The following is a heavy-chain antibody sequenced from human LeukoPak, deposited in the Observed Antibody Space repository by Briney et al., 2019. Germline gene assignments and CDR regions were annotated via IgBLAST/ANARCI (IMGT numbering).Heavy chain of an antibody. D-gene: IGHD2/OR15-2a*01. CDR2: ISYDGSNK. J-gene: IGHJ6*02. CDR1: GFTFSSYA. Sequence: PGGSLRLSCAASGFTFSSYAMHWVRQAPGKGLEWVAVISYDGSNKYYADSVKGRFTISRDNSKNTLYLQMNSLRAEDTAAYYCARAAGIVTYCYYGMDVWGQGTTVTVSS. V-gene: IGHV3-30-3*01. CDR3: ARAAGIVTYCYYGMDV.